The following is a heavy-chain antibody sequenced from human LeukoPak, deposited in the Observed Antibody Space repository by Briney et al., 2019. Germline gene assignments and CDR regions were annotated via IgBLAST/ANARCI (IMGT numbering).Heavy chain of an antibody. CDR2: TYYRSNWNN. CDR1: GDSVSSNSAA. D-gene: IGHD3-10*01. V-gene: IGHV6-1*01. J-gene: IGHJ4*02. CDR3: ARARLHHNYGSGTNFDY. Sequence: SQTLSLTCAISGDSVSSNSAAWNWIRQSPSRGLEWLGRTYYRSNWNNDYAVSVGSRISINPDTPKNQFSLQLNSVTPEDTAVYFCARARLHHNYGSGTNFDYWGQGTLVTVSS.